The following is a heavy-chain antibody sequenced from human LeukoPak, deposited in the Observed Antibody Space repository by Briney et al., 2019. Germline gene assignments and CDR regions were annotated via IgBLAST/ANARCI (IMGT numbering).Heavy chain of an antibody. CDR1: GVTFSSYA. CDR2: IIPIFGTA. Sequence: ASVKVSCKASGVTFSSYAISRVRQAPGQGLEWMGGIIPIFGTANYAQKFQGRVTITADESTSTAYMELSSLRSEDTAVYYCATYTAMVLFDYWGQGTLVTVSS. CDR3: ATYTAMVLFDY. J-gene: IGHJ4*02. V-gene: IGHV1-69*13. D-gene: IGHD5-18*01.